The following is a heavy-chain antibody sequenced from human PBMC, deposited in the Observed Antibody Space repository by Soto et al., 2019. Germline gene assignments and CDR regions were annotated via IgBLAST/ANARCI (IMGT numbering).Heavy chain of an antibody. Sequence: QITLKESGPTLVKPTQTLTLTCTFSGFSLSSIGVGVGWIRQPPGKALEWLGILYWDDDKHYSPSLKSRISLAKDTSKDQVVLTLTNMDPVDTATYYCAHTIVVVPTAHGAFDVWGQGTMVTVSS. V-gene: IGHV2-5*02. CDR1: GFSLSSIGVG. CDR2: LYWDDDK. J-gene: IGHJ3*01. CDR3: AHTIVVVPTAHGAFDV. D-gene: IGHD2-2*01.